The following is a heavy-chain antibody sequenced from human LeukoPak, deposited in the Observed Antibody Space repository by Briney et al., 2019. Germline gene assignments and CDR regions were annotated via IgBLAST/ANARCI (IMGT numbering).Heavy chain of an antibody. CDR1: GFTFSSYW. CDR2: INSDGSST. D-gene: IGHD2-15*01. CDR3: AREGVVAGVYYYYYMDV. J-gene: IGHJ6*03. Sequence: GGSLRLSCAASGFTFSSYWMHWVRQAPGKGLVWVSRINSDGSSTSYADSVKGRFTISRDNAKNSLYLQMNSLRAEDTAVYYCAREGVVAGVYYYYYMDVWGKGTTVTVSS. V-gene: IGHV3-74*01.